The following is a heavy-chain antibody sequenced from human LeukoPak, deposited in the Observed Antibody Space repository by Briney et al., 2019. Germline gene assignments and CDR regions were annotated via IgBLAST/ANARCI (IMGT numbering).Heavy chain of an antibody. CDR3: AGTDSSSWFDY. CDR2: IYYSGST. D-gene: IGHD6-13*01. CDR1: GGSISSYY. J-gene: IGHJ4*02. Sequence: PSGTLSLTCTVSGGSISSYYWSWIRQPPGKGLEWIGYIYYSGSTNYNPSLKSRVTISVDTSKNQFSLKLSSVTAADTAVYYCAGTDSSSWFDYWGQGTLVTVSS. V-gene: IGHV4-59*01.